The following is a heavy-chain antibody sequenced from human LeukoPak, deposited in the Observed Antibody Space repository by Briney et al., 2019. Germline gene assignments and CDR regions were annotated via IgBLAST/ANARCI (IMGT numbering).Heavy chain of an antibody. J-gene: IGHJ4*02. CDR1: GGTFSSYA. V-gene: IGHV1-69*05. D-gene: IGHD5-18*01. CDR2: IIPIFGTA. Sequence: ASVTVSFTASGGTFSSYAISWVRQAPGQGLEWMGGIIPIFGTANYAQKFQGRVTITTDESTSTAYMELSSLRSEDTAVYYCASARGYSYGLSLDYWGQGTLVTVSS. CDR3: ASARGYSYGLSLDY.